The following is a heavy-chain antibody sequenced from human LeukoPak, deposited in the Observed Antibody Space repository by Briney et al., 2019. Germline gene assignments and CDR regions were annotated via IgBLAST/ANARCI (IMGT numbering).Heavy chain of an antibody. D-gene: IGHD6-6*01. CDR1: GYSFTSYW. V-gene: IGHV5-51*01. Sequence: GESLKISCKGSGYSFTSYWIVWLRQMPGKGLEWMGIIYPGDSDTKYSPSFQGQVTISADKSISTAYLQWSSLKASDTAMYYCARRSTIATRLFDFWGQGTLVTVSS. CDR3: ARRSTIATRLFDF. J-gene: IGHJ4*02. CDR2: IYPGDSDT.